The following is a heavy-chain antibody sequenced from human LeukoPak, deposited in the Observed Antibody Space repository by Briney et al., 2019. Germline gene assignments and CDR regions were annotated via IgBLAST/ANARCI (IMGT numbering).Heavy chain of an antibody. V-gene: IGHV4-59*08. CDR1: GGSISSYY. CDR3: ARSQYTISGYFLS. D-gene: IGHD3-22*01. J-gene: IGHJ5*02. CDR2: ISYIGST. Sequence: PSEALSLTCTASGGSISSYYWSWIRQPPGRGLEWIGYISYIGSTKYNPSLKSRVTISVDTSKNQFSLKLSSVSAADTAVYYCARSQYTISGYFLSWGQGTLVTVSS.